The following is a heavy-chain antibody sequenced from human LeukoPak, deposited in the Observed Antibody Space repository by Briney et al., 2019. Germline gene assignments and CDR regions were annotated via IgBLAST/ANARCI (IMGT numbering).Heavy chain of an antibody. CDR3: ARDLPSLS. D-gene: IGHD2/OR15-2a*01. J-gene: IGHJ5*02. V-gene: IGHV4-30-2*01. Sequence: PSETLSLTCTVSGGSISSGGYYWSWIRQPPGKGLEWIGYIYHNGSTYYNPSLKSRVTISVDRSKYQFSLKLTSVTAADTAVYYCARDLPSLSWGQGTLVTVSS. CDR2: IYHNGST. CDR1: GGSISSGGYY.